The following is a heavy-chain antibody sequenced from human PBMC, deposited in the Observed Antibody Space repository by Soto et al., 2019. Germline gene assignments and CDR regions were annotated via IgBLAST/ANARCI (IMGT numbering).Heavy chain of an antibody. CDR1: GNTFTKYD. D-gene: IGHD3-9*01. Sequence: ASVKVSCKASGNTFTKYDVNWVRQATGRGPEWMGWTNPNSGKAGYAQRFQGRVTMTWNSSISTAYMELSSLRSEDTAVYYCASADVLTGYYREGYYYYYYGMDVWGQGTSVTVSS. CDR2: TNPNSGKA. CDR3: ASADVLTGYYREGYYYYYYGMDV. V-gene: IGHV1-8*01. J-gene: IGHJ6*02.